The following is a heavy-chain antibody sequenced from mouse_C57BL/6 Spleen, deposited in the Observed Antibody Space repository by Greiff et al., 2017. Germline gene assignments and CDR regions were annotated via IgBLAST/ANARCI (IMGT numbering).Heavy chain of an antibody. J-gene: IGHJ2*01. V-gene: IGHV1-69*01. CDR3: AREGYVDY. Sequence: VQLQQPGAELVMPGASVKLSCKASGYTFTSYWMHWVKQRPGQGLEWIGEIDPSDSYTNYNQKFKGKSTLTVDKSSSTAYMQLSSLTSEDSAVYYCAREGYVDYWGQGTTLTVAS. CDR1: GYTFTSYW. CDR2: IDPSDSYT.